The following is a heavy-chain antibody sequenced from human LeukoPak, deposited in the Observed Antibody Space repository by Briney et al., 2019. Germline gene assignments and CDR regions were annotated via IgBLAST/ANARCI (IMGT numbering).Heavy chain of an antibody. Sequence: GGSLRLSCAASGFTFSAYAMNWVRQAPGKGLEWVSSISENGAKTYCVDSVKGRFTISRDNSKSTLYLQMNGLRAEDTAVYYCSNSHFRDRWGQGTLVTVSS. CDR2: ISENGAKT. CDR1: GFTFSAYA. V-gene: IGHV3-23*01. J-gene: IGHJ4*02. CDR3: SNSHFRDR. D-gene: IGHD3-3*02.